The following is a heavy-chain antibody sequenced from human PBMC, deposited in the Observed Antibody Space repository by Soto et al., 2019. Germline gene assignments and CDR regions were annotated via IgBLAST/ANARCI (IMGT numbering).Heavy chain of an antibody. CDR2: IYYSGST. V-gene: IGHV4-59*01. J-gene: IGHJ4*02. CDR3: ARGYYDYVWGSYRLDY. Sequence: SETLSLTCTVSGGSISSYYWSWIRQPPGKGLEWIGYIYYSGSTNYNPSLKSRVTISVDTSKNQFSLKLSSVTAADTAVYYCARGYYDYVWGSYRLDYWGQGTLVTISS. D-gene: IGHD3-16*02. CDR1: GGSISSYY.